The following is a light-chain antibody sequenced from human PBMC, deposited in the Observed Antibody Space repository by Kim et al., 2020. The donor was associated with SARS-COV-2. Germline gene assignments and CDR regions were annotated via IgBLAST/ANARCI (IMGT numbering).Light chain of an antibody. J-gene: IGKJ2*01. Sequence: EIVLTQSPDTLSLSPGERATLSCRASQSVSSSYLAWYQQKPGQAPCLLIYGASSRAAGIPDRFSGSGSGTDFTLTITRLEPEDFAVYYCKQYGNSPYTFGQGTKLEI. V-gene: IGKV3-20*01. CDR2: GAS. CDR1: QSVSSSY. CDR3: KQYGNSPYT.